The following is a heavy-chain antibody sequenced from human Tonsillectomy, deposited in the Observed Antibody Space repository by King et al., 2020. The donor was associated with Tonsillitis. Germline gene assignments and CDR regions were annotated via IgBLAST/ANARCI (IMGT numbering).Heavy chain of an antibody. V-gene: IGHV3-30-3*01. J-gene: IGHJ4*02. CDR2: ISDGGSSK. CDR1: GFTFSDYS. Sequence: VQLVESGGGVVQPGRSLRLSCAASGFTFSDYSMYWVRRAPGKGLEWVALISDGGSSKYYADSVRGRFTISRDNSKNTLYLQMNSLRAEDTAVYYCATSDPYWGQGTLVTVSS. CDR3: ATSDPY.